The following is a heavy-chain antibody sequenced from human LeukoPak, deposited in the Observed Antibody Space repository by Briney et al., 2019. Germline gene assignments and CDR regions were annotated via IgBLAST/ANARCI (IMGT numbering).Heavy chain of an antibody. CDR3: ARGGPRRDYYDSSGYYYALDY. D-gene: IGHD3-22*01. V-gene: IGHV3-11*05. Sequence: PGGSLRLSCAASGFTFSDYYMSWIRQAPEKGLEWVSYISSSSSYTNYADSVKGRFTISRDNAKNSLYLQMNSLRAEDTAVYYCARGGPRRDYYDSSGYYYALDYWGQGTLVTVS. J-gene: IGHJ4*02. CDR1: GFTFSDYY. CDR2: ISSSSSYT.